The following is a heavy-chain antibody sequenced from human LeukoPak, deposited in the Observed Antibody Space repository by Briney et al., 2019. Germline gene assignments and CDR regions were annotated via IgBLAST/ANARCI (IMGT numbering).Heavy chain of an antibody. CDR2: ISSSAYTI. V-gene: IGHV3-48*03. Sequence: GGSLRLSCAASGFTFSSYEMNWVRQAPGKGLEWISYISSSAYTIYYADSVKGRFTISRDNAKDSLYLQMSSLRAEDAAIYYCVRDIDHWGQGTLVTVSS. CDR1: GFTFSSYE. J-gene: IGHJ4*02. CDR3: VRDIDH.